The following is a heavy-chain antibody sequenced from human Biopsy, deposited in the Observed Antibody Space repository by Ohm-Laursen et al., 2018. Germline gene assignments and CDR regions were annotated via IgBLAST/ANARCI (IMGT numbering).Heavy chain of an antibody. CDR3: ARDYDTSGYYYVS. D-gene: IGHD3-22*01. V-gene: IGHV4-39*01. CDR1: GGSISNNNYY. Sequence: SETLSLTCPVSGGSISNNNYYWGWIRQPPGKGLEGIGSIFYRGSTHYKPSLKSRVNISVDTSKNQFSLKLNSVTAADTAVYYCARDYDTSGYYYVSWGQGTLVTVSS. J-gene: IGHJ5*02. CDR2: IFYRGST.